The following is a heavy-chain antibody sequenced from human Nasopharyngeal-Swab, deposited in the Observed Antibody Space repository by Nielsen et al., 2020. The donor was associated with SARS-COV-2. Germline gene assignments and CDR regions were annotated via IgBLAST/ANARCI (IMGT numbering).Heavy chain of an antibody. D-gene: IGHD3-9*01. CDR3: AKGADVLRFFDWSTRDY. J-gene: IGHJ4*02. V-gene: IGHV3-7*01. CDR2: INQDGSGK. Sequence: WIRQPPGKGLEWVANINQDGSGKYYVGSVKGRFTISRDNAKNSLYLQMGSLRDEDTAVYHCAKGADVLRFFDWSTRDYWGQGTLVTVSS.